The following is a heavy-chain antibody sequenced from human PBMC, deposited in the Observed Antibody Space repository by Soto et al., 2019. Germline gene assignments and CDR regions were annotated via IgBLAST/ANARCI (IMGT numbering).Heavy chain of an antibody. CDR2: IDYSGST. CDR1: GGSITSYY. D-gene: IGHD3-22*01. J-gene: IGHJ3*01. CDR3: ARDRYYYDSSGYSTDPFDL. V-gene: IGHV4-59*01. Sequence: SETLSLTCTVSGGSITSYYWSWIRQSPGKGLEWIGYIDYSGSTNYNPSLKSRVTISIDTSKDQFSLKLSSVTAADTAVYFCARDRYYYDSSGYSTDPFDLWGQGTMVTV.